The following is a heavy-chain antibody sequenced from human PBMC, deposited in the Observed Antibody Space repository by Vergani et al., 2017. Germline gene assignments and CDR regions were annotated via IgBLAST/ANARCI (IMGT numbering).Heavy chain of an antibody. J-gene: IGHJ5*02. CDR3: ARHSTVEWLVKLGWFDP. CDR2: IYYSGST. D-gene: IGHD6-19*01. CDR1: GASIRSSNYY. V-gene: IGHV4-39*01. Sequence: QLQLQESGPGLVKPSATLSLTCSVSGASIRSSNYYWGLIRQPPGKGLEWIASIYYSGSTYYNPSLKSRVTISVDTSKNQFSLKLSSVTAADTAVYFCARHSTVEWLVKLGWFDPWGQGILVTVSS.